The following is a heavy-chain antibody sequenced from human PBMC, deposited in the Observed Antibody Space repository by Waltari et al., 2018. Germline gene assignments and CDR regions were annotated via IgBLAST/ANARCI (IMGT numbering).Heavy chain of an antibody. D-gene: IGHD3-10*01. CDR2: INPNSGGT. Sequence: QVQLVQSGAEVKKPVASVKVSCTASGYTFTGYYMHWLRQAPGQGLEWMGRINPNSGGTNYAQKFQGRVTISVDTSKNQFSLKLSSVTAADTAVYYCANNDLLGVDYWGQGTLVTVSS. CDR1: GYTFTGYY. CDR3: ANNDLLGVDY. J-gene: IGHJ4*02. V-gene: IGHV1-2*06.